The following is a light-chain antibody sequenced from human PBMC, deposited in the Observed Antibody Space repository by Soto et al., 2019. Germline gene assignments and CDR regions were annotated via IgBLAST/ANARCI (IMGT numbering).Light chain of an antibody. J-gene: IGLJ1*01. Sequence: QSVLTQPASVSGSPGLSIAISCTGTSSDVGGYNSVSWYQQHPGKAPKLMIYDVSNRPSGVSNRFSGSKSGNTASLTISGLHDEDEGYYYCSSYTTGGSYVFGTGTKLTVL. V-gene: IGLV2-14*01. CDR1: SSDVGGYNS. CDR2: DVS. CDR3: SSYTTGGSYV.